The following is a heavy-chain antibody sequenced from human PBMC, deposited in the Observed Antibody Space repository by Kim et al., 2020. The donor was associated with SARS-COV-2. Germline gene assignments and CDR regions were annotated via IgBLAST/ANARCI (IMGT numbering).Heavy chain of an antibody. CDR1: GFTFDDYA. J-gene: IGHJ3*02. Sequence: GGSLRLSCAASGFTFDDYAMHWVRQAPGKGLEWVSGISWNSGSIGYADSVKGRFTISRDNAKNSLYLQMNSLRAEDTALYYCAKAQLWFGGLLNAFDIWGEGTMVAVSS. CDR3: AKAQLWFGGLLNAFDI. D-gene: IGHD3-10*01. CDR2: ISWNSGSI. V-gene: IGHV3-9*01.